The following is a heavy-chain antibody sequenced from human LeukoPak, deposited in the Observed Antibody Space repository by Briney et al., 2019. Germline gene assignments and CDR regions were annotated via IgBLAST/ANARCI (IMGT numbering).Heavy chain of an antibody. J-gene: IGHJ4*02. CDR1: GFTFSSYA. CDR3: AKVNENYYVDY. V-gene: IGHV3-23*01. CDR2: IIGSAGST. Sequence: GGSLRLSCAASGFTFSSYAMGWVRQAPGKGLEWVSTIIGSAGSTFYADSVKGRFTISRDNSKNTVHLQTNSLRAEDTAIYYCAKVNENYYVDYWGQGTLVTVSS.